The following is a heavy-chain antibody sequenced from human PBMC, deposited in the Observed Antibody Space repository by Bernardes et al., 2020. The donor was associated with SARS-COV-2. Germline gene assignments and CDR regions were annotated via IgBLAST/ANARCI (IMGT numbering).Heavy chain of an antibody. Sequence: GGSRRLSCAASGFTFSSYEMNWVRQAPGKGLEWVSYISSSGSTIYYADSVKGRFTISRDNAKNSLYLQMNSLRAEDTAVYYCARDVYSYGFDYWGQGTLVTVSS. J-gene: IGHJ4*02. V-gene: IGHV3-48*03. CDR3: ARDVYSYGFDY. CDR2: ISSSGSTI. D-gene: IGHD5-18*01. CDR1: GFTFSSYE.